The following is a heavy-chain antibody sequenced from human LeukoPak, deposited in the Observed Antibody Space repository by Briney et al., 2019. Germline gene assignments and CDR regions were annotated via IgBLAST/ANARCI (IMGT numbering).Heavy chain of an antibody. J-gene: IGHJ4*02. D-gene: IGHD4-17*01. CDR1: GGSISSYY. Sequence: PSETLSLTCTVSGGSISSYYWSWIRQPPGKGLEWIGYIYYSGSTNYKPSLKSRVTISVDTSKNQFSLKLSSVTAADTAVYYCARGMTTVDYWGQGTLVTVSS. CDR2: IYYSGST. V-gene: IGHV4-59*01. CDR3: ARGMTTVDY.